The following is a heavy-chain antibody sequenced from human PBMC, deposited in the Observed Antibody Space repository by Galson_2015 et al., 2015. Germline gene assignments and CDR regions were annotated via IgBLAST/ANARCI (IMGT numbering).Heavy chain of an antibody. D-gene: IGHD1-26*01. J-gene: IGHJ3*02. V-gene: IGHV1-69*13. CDR1: GGTFSSYA. CDR2: IIPIFGTA. Sequence: SVKVSCKASGGTFSSYAISWVRQAPGQGLEWMGGIIPIFGTANYAQKFQGRVTITADESTSTAYMELSSLRSEDTAVYYCARVMERNARVGATYDDAFDIWGQGTMVTVSS. CDR3: ARVMERNARVGATYDDAFDI.